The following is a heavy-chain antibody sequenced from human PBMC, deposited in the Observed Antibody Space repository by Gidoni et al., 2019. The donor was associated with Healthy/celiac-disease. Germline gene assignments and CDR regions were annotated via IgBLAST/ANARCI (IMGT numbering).Heavy chain of an antibody. J-gene: IGHJ4*02. CDR1: GGTFSSYA. V-gene: IGHV1-69*01. Sequence: QVQLVQSGAEVKKPGSSVKVSCQASGGTFSSYAISWVRQAPGQGLEWMGGIIPIFGTANYAQKCQGRVTITADESTSTAYMELSSLRSEDTAVYYCARAPYPAAAVPYTDYWGQGTLVTVSS. D-gene: IGHD6-13*01. CDR3: ARAPYPAAAVPYTDY. CDR2: IIPIFGTA.